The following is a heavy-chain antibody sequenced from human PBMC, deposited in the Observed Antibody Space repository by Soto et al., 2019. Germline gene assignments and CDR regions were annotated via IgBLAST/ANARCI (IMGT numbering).Heavy chain of an antibody. Sequence: GGSLRLSCAASGFTFSSYSMNWVRQAPGKGLEWVSSISSSSSYIYYADSVKGRFTISRDNAKNSLYLQMNSLRAEDTAVYYCARGDIVVVPAAIDWFDPWGQGTLVTVSS. J-gene: IGHJ5*02. CDR1: GFTFSSYS. D-gene: IGHD2-2*01. CDR3: ARGDIVVVPAAIDWFDP. CDR2: ISSSSSYI. V-gene: IGHV3-21*01.